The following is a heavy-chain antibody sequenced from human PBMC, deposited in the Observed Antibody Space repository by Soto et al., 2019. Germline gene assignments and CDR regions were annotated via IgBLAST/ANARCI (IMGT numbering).Heavy chain of an antibody. V-gene: IGHV1-18*01. CDR2: ISAYNGNI. CDR1: GYTFTSYG. D-gene: IGHD3-22*01. Sequence: ASVKVSCKASGYTFTSYGISWVRQAPGQGLEWMGWISAYNGNINYAQKLQGRVTMTTDTSTSTAYMELRSLRSDDTAVYYCARGVAPYYYDSSGYLHFDYWGQGTLVTVSS. CDR3: ARGVAPYYYDSSGYLHFDY. J-gene: IGHJ4*02.